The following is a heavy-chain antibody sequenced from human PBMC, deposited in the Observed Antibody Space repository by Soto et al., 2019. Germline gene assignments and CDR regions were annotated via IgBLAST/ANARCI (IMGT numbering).Heavy chain of an antibody. D-gene: IGHD1-26*01. J-gene: IGHJ4*02. V-gene: IGHV3-72*01. CDR2: SRKKANSYST. CDR3: ARFSGSYTRGLDY. CDR1: GFTFSDHD. Sequence: EVQLVESGGGLVEPGGSLRLSCAASGFTFSDHDMDWVRQAPGKGLEWVGRSRKKANSYSTEYAASVKGRFTISRDESKNSLYLQMNSLKTEDTAVYYCARFSGSYTRGLDYWGQGTLVTVSS.